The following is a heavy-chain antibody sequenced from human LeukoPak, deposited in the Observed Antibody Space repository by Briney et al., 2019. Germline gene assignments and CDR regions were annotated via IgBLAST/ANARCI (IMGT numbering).Heavy chain of an antibody. CDR3: ASSIAAAFPYYFDY. J-gene: IGHJ4*02. CDR1: GGSISSYY. V-gene: IGHV4-59*01. Sequence: SETLSLTCTVSGGSISSYYWSWIRQPPGKGLEWIGYIYYSGSTNYNPSLTSRVTISVDTSKNQFSLKLSSVTAADTAVYYCASSIAAAFPYYFDYWGQGTLVTVSS. D-gene: IGHD6-13*01. CDR2: IYYSGST.